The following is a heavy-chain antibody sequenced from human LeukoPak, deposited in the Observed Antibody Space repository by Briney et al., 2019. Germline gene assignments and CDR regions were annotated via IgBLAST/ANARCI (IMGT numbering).Heavy chain of an antibody. D-gene: IGHD3-22*01. CDR1: GYTFTSYG. V-gene: IGHV1-18*01. J-gene: IGHJ4*02. CDR3: AREEAKENYYDSSGYYYFDY. Sequence: GASVKVSCKASGYTFTSYGISWVRQAPGQGLEWMRWISAYNGNTNYAQKLQGRVTMTTDTSTSTAYMELRSLRSDDTAVYYCAREEAKENYYDSSGYYYFDYWGQGTLVTVSS. CDR2: ISAYNGNT.